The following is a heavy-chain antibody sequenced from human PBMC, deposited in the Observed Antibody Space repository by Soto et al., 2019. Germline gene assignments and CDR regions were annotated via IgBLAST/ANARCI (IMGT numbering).Heavy chain of an antibody. D-gene: IGHD3-10*01. CDR2: IIPILDVA. CDR1: GGDFLSYT. CDR3: AQMWFGELWHGMDV. V-gene: IGHV1-69*02. Sequence: QLVQSGAEVKRLGSSVKVSCKASGGDFLSYTISWVRQVPGQGPEWMGTIIPILDVAKNAQKFQGRVAITADKATSTVYMELRSLRSDDTAVYYCAQMWFGELWHGMDVWGQGTTITVSS. J-gene: IGHJ6*02.